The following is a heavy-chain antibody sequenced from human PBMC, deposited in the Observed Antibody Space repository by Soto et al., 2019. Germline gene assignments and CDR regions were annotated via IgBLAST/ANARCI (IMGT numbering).Heavy chain of an antibody. CDR1: GGSFSGYY. Sequence: KPSETLSLTCAVYGGSFSGYYWSWIRQPPGKGLEWIGEINHSGSTNYNPSLKSRVTISVDTSKNQFSLKLSSVTAADTAVYYCARERAGYDNLTGYYRYFDYWGQGTLVTVSS. J-gene: IGHJ4*02. D-gene: IGHD3-9*01. CDR3: ARERAGYDNLTGYYRYFDY. V-gene: IGHV4-34*01. CDR2: INHSGST.